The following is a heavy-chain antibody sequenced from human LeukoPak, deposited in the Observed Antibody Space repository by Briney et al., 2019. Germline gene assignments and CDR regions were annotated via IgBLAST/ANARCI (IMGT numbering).Heavy chain of an antibody. Sequence: GGSLRLSCTASGFSLSGYWMSWVRQAPGKGPEWLANIKEDGSRRYYSESVRGRFTISRDNSENSLYLQMNSLRAEDTAVYYCARDRAATFDYWGQGTLVTVSS. D-gene: IGHD1-26*01. V-gene: IGHV3-7*03. CDR3: ARDRAATFDY. J-gene: IGHJ4*02. CDR2: IKEDGSRR. CDR1: GFSLSGYW.